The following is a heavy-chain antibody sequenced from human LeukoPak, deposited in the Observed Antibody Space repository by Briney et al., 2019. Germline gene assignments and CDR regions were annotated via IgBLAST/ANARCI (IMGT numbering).Heavy chain of an antibody. J-gene: IGHJ3*02. CDR2: IYYSGST. D-gene: IGHD1-26*01. CDR3: ARDSGVGSETDFDI. Sequence: SETLSLTCTVSGGSISSYYWSWIRQPPGKGLEWIGYIYYSGSTNYNPSLKSRVTISVDTSKNQFSLKLSSVTAADTAVYYCARDSGVGSETDFDIWGQGTMVTVSS. CDR1: GGSISSYY. V-gene: IGHV4-59*01.